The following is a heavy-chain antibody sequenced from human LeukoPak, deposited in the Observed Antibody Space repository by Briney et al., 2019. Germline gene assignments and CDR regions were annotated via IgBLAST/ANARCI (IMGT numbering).Heavy chain of an antibody. CDR1: GGTFSSYA. Sequence: ASVKVSCKASGGTFSSYAISWVRQAPGQGLEWMGGIIPIFGTANYAQKFQGRVTITADKSTSTAYMELSSLRSEDTAVYYCARVPSIAVAGRAPLDYWGQGTLVTVSS. D-gene: IGHD6-19*01. J-gene: IGHJ4*02. CDR3: ARVPSIAVAGRAPLDY. CDR2: IIPIFGTA. V-gene: IGHV1-69*06.